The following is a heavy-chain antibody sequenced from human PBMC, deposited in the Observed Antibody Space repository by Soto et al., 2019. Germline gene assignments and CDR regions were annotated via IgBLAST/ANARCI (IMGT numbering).Heavy chain of an antibody. CDR3: TRGWWELPCDY. CDR2: IRSKANSYAT. J-gene: IGHJ4*02. V-gene: IGHV3-73*02. D-gene: IGHD1-26*01. Sequence: EVQLVESGGGLVQPGGSLKLSCAASGFTFSDSAVHWVRQASGKGLEWVGRIRSKANSYATAYAASVKGRFTIPRDDSKNKADPQMNSLKTEDTAGYYCTRGWWELPCDYWGQGTLVTVSS. CDR1: GFTFSDSA.